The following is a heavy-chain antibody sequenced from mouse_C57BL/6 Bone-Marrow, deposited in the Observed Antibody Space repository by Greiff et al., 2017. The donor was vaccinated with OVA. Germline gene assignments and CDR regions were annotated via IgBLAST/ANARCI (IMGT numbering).Heavy chain of an antibody. CDR1: GFSLTSYG. J-gene: IGHJ4*01. CDR2: IWGGGST. CDR3: AKLYYSKEGYAKDY. D-gene: IGHD2-5*01. Sequence: VHLVESGPGLVAPSQSLSITCTVSGFSLTSYGVDWVRQPPGTGLEWLGVIWGGGSTNYNSALMSRLSISKDNSKSQVFLKMNSLQTDDTAMYYCAKLYYSKEGYAKDYWGQGTSVTVSS. V-gene: IGHV2-9*01.